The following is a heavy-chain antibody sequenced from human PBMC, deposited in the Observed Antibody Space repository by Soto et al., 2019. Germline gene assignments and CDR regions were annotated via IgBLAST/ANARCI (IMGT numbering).Heavy chain of an antibody. Sequence: QLQLQESGPGLVMPSETLSLTCTVSGDSISGSPYFWGWIRQPPGKRLEWIGSVFYDGYTLYTPSLRSRVTISVDTSKNQFSLKLTSVAVADTATYLCARLQVAVPHYCGQGTLVTVSS. J-gene: IGHJ4*02. V-gene: IGHV4-39*01. D-gene: IGHD6-19*01. CDR3: ARLQVAVPHY. CDR2: VFYDGYT. CDR1: GDSISGSPYF.